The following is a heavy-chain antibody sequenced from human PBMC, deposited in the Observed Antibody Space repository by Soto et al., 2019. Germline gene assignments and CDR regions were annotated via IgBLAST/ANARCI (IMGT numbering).Heavy chain of an antibody. J-gene: IGHJ4*02. V-gene: IGHV1-46*01. CDR2: INPSGGST. Sequence: GXSGKVSCKASGDPFTSYYMHWVRQAPGQGLEWMGIINPSGGSTSYAQKFQGRVTMTRDTSASTVYMELSSLRSEDTAVYYCERGSGYDFDYWGQGTLVTVSS. CDR3: ERGSGYDFDY. CDR1: GDPFTSYY. D-gene: IGHD5-12*01.